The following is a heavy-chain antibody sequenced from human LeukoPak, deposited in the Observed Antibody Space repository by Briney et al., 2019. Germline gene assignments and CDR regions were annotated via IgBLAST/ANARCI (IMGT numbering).Heavy chain of an antibody. CDR3: ARDAISRSDNVDTAMVAGDY. Sequence: ASVKVSCKASGYTFTGYYMHWVRQAPGQGLEWMGWINPNSGGTNYAQKFQGRVTMTRDTSISTAYMELSRLRSDDTAVYYCARDAISRSDNVDTAMVAGDYWGQGTLLTVSS. V-gene: IGHV1-2*02. J-gene: IGHJ4*02. CDR2: INPNSGGT. D-gene: IGHD5-18*01. CDR1: GYTFTGYY.